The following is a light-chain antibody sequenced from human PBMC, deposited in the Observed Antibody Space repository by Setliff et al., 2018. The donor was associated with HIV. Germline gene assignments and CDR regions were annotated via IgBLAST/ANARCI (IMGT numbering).Light chain of an antibody. Sequence: QSALAQPASVSGSPGQSITISCTGTSSDIGDYNYVSWYQQHPGKAPKVMIYDVSKRPSGVSTRFSGSKSGDTASLTISGLQAEDEAHYYCCSYTRSSTFVFGGGTKVTVL. J-gene: IGLJ2*01. CDR1: SSDIGDYNY. CDR3: CSYTRSSTFV. CDR2: DVS. V-gene: IGLV2-14*03.